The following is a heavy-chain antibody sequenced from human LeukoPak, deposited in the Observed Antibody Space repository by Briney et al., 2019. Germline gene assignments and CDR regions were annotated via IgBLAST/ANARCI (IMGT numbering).Heavy chain of an antibody. CDR1: GLIFRSYW. Sequence: QPGGSLRLSCAASGLIFRSYWMHWVRQAPGKGLEWVANIKQDGSEKYYVDSVKGRFTISRDNAKNSLYLQMNSLRAEDTAVYYCARDERAYSSGWYGYYMDVWGKGTTVTVSS. D-gene: IGHD6-19*01. J-gene: IGHJ6*03. V-gene: IGHV3-7*01. CDR3: ARDERAYSSGWYGYYMDV. CDR2: IKQDGSEK.